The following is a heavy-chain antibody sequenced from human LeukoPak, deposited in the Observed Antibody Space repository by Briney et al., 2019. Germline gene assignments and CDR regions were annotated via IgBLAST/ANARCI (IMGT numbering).Heavy chain of an antibody. CDR2: IGKSGDT. V-gene: IGHV3-13*04. CDR1: GLSFSTYD. J-gene: IGHJ3*01. CDR3: ARGAYTGFDV. Sequence: GGSLRLSCAASGLSFSTYDMHWVRQATGEGLEWVSGIGKSGDTYYVGSVKGRFTISRDNAKNSLYLQMNSLRNGDTAVYYCARGAYTGFDVWGQGTVVTVSS. D-gene: IGHD5-12*01.